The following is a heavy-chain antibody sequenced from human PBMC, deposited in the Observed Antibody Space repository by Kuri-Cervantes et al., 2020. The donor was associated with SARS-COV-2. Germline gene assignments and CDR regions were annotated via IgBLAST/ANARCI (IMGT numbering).Heavy chain of an antibody. J-gene: IGHJ4*02. D-gene: IGHD3-10*01. CDR1: GGSISSYY. V-gene: IGHV4-59*12. Sequence: SETLSLTCTVSGGSISSYYWSWIRQPPGKGLEWIGYIYYSGSTNYNPSLKSRVTISVDTSKNQFSLQLNSVTPEDTAVYYCAMARRGWGHFDYWGQGTLVTVSS. CDR2: IYYSGST. CDR3: AMARRGWGHFDY.